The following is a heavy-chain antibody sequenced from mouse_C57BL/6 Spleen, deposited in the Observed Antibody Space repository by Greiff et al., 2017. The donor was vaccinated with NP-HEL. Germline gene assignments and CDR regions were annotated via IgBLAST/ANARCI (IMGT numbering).Heavy chain of an antibody. J-gene: IGHJ1*03. D-gene: IGHD1-1*01. CDR1: GYAFSSSW. CDR2: IYHGDGDT. V-gene: IGHV1-82*01. CDR3: ARSLANWYFEV. Sequence: VQLQQSGPELVKPGASVKISCKASGYAFSSSWMNWVQQRPGKGLEWIGRIYHGDGDTNYNGKFTGKATLTTDKSSSTAYMQLSSLTSEDSEVYFGARSLANWYFEVWGTGTTVTVAS.